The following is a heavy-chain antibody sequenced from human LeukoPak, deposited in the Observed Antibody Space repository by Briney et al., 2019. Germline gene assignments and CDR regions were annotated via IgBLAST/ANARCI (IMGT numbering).Heavy chain of an antibody. CDR2: IYTSGST. CDR1: GGSISSGSYY. J-gene: IGHJ4*01. CDR3: ARQGDDY. Sequence: SETLSLTCTVSGGSISSGSYYWSWIRQPAGKGLEWIGRIYTSGSTNYNPSLKSRVTISVDTSKNQFSLKLSSVTAADTAVYYCARQGDDYWGHGTLVTVSS. V-gene: IGHV4-61*02. D-gene: IGHD3-16*01.